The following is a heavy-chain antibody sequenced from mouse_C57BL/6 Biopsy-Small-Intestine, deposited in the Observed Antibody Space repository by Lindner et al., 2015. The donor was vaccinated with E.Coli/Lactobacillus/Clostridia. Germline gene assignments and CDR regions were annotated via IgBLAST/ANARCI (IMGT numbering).Heavy chain of an antibody. V-gene: IGHV1-18*01. CDR3: ATGVVVPAAILPGSDYGMDV. Sequence: SVKVSCKVSGYTLTELSMYWVRQAPGKGLEWMGSFDPEDGETIYAQKFQGRVTMTEATSSDTVYMELSSLRSEDTAVYYCATGVVVPAAILPGSDYGMDVWGQGTTVTVSS. CDR2: FDPEDGET. CDR1: GYTLTELS. J-gene: IGHJ1*01. D-gene: IGHD2-4*01.